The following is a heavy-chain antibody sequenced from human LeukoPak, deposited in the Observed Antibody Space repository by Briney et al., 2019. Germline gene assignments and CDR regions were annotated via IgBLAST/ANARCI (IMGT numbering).Heavy chain of an antibody. J-gene: IGHJ5*02. CDR2: ISAYNGNT. V-gene: IGHV1-18*01. Sequence: PEASVKVSCKASGYTFTSYGISWVRQAPGQGLEWMGWISAYNGNTNYAQKLQGRVTMTTDTSTSTAYMELRSLRSDDTAVYYCARDLYGSSWGGYWFDPWGQGTLVTVSS. D-gene: IGHD6-13*01. CDR3: ARDLYGSSWGGYWFDP. CDR1: GYTFTSYG.